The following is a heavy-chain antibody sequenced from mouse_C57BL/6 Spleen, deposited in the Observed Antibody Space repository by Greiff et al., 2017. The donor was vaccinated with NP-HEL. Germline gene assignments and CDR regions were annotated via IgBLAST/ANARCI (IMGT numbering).Heavy chain of an antibody. V-gene: IGHV1-18*01. CDR1: GYTFTDYN. J-gene: IGHJ1*03. CDR3: ARNYGSSPYWYFDV. Sequence: DVQLQESGPELVKPGASVKIPCKASGYTFTDYNMDWVKQSHGKSLEWIGDINPNNGGTIYNQKFKGKATLTVDKSSSTAYMELRSLTSEDTAVYYCARNYGSSPYWYFDVWGTGTTVTVSS. CDR2: INPNNGGT. D-gene: IGHD1-1*01.